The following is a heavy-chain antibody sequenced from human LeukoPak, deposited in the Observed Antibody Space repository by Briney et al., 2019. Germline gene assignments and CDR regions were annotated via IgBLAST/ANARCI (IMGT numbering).Heavy chain of an antibody. Sequence: SETLSLTCTVSGGSISSYYWSWIRQPPGKGLEWIGEINHSGSTNYNPSLKSRVTISVDTSKNQFSLKLSSVTAADTAVYYCARFSVQSKYCSSTSCWGYYFDYWGQGTLVTVSS. J-gene: IGHJ4*02. CDR3: ARFSVQSKYCSSTSCWGYYFDY. CDR1: GGSISSYY. D-gene: IGHD2-2*01. CDR2: INHSGST. V-gene: IGHV4-34*01.